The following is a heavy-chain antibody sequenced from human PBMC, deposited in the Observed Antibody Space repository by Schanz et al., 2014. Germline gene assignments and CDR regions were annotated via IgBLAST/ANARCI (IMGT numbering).Heavy chain of an antibody. CDR2: INPNSGTT. Sequence: QVQLVQSGTEVKKPGASVKVSCKASGYTFTNFYIHWVRQAPGQGLEWVGIINPNSGTTNYAQKFQGWVTMTRDTSTNTAYMELSSLTSEDTAVHYCARGRGFYDYWGEGTLVTVSS. D-gene: IGHD3-10*01. V-gene: IGHV1-46*01. CDR1: GYTFTNFY. J-gene: IGHJ4*02. CDR3: ARGRGFYDY.